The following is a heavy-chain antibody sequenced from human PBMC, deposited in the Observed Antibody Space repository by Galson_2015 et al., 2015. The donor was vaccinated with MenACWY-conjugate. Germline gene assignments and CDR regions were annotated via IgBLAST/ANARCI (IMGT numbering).Heavy chain of an antibody. D-gene: IGHD4-23*01. Sequence: SLRLSCAASGFNFHDYAMHWVRQGPGKGLEWVAGIAWSSISKDYGDSVKGRFTISRDNAKNSLYLQMNSLRPEDTALYYCAVDGGVDYWGQGTQVTVSS. CDR1: GFNFHDYA. CDR2: IAWSSISK. CDR3: AVDGGVDY. V-gene: IGHV3-9*01. J-gene: IGHJ4*02.